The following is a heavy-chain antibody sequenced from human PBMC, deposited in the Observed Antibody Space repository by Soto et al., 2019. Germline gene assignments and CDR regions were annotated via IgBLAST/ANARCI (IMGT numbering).Heavy chain of an antibody. Sequence: QVQLQESGPGLVKPSETLSLTCTVSGGSISSYYWSWIRQPPGKGLEWIGYIYYSGSTNYNPSLKSRVTISVDTSKNQFSLKLSSVTAADTAVYYCARESHYDYVWGSDSLIDYWGQGTLVTVSS. CDR3: ARESHYDYVWGSDSLIDY. J-gene: IGHJ4*02. CDR1: GGSISSYY. D-gene: IGHD3-16*01. V-gene: IGHV4-59*01. CDR2: IYYSGST.